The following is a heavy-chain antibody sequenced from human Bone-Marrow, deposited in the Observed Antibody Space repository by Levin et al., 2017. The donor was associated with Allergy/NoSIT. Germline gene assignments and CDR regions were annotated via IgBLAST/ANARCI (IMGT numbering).Heavy chain of an antibody. CDR3: ASLGLKRLTWVDY. CDR1: GGSFSGYY. D-gene: IGHD3/OR15-3a*01. J-gene: IGHJ4*02. V-gene: IGHV4-34*01. CDR2: INHSGST. Sequence: PSETLSLTCAVYGGSFSGYYWSWIRQPPGKGLEWIGEINHSGSTNYNPSLKSRVTISVDTSKNQFSLKLSSVTAADTAVYYCASLGLKRLTWVDYWGQGTLVTVSS.